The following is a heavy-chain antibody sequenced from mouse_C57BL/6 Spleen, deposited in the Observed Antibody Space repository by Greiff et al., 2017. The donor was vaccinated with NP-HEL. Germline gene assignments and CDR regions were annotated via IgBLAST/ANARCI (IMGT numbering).Heavy chain of an antibody. CDR3: ARHVDGYSYYYAMDY. CDR1: GFSLTSYG. V-gene: IGHV2-6-1*01. J-gene: IGHJ4*01. Sequence: VKLQESGPGLVAPSQSLSITCTVSGFSLTSYGVHWVRQPPGKGLEWLVVIWSDGSTTYNSALKSRLSISKDNSKSQVFLKMNSLQTDDTAMYYCARHVDGYSYYYAMDYWGQGTSVTVSS. D-gene: IGHD2-3*01. CDR2: IWSDGST.